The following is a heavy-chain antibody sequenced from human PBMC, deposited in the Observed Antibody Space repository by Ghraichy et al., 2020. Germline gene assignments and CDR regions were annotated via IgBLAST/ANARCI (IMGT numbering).Heavy chain of an antibody. D-gene: IGHD6-19*01. Sequence: GGSLRLSCAASGFTFSNYWMTWVRQPPGKGLEWVANIKQDGSDKYNVGSVKGRFTISRDNANNLLYLQMNSLRAEDTAVYYCARDVTSGWSPVNYWGQGTRVTVST. CDR3: ARDVTSGWSPVNY. V-gene: IGHV3-7*04. CDR2: IKQDGSDK. CDR1: GFTFSNYW. J-gene: IGHJ4*02.